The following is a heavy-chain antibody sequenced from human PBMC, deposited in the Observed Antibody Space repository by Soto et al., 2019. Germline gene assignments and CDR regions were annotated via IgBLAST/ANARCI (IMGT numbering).Heavy chain of an antibody. CDR3: FKENYVCHRTAFSI. D-gene: IGHD3-16*01. V-gene: IGHV3-23*01. CDR1: GFTFSSYP. J-gene: IGHJ3*02. CDR2: ISGSGRNT. Sequence: GGSLRLSCAASGFTFSSYPMTWVRQAPGKGLEWVSAISGSGRNTYYADSVKGRFTISRDNSKNTVFLQMNSLRAEDTAIYYCFKENYVCHRTAFSIWGQGTWVPVS.